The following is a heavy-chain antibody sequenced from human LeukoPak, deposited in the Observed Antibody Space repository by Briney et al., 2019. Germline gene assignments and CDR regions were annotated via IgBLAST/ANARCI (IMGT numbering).Heavy chain of an antibody. CDR1: GFIFSNYA. D-gene: IGHD3-10*01. Sequence: GGSLRLSCAASGFIFSNYAMTWVRQAPGKGPEGVAAISGSDGRKHYADSVKGRFTISRDNSKNMVYLQMNSLTAEDTDVYSCAKEYFGEIISNWFDPWGQGTLVTVSS. J-gene: IGHJ5*02. CDR3: AKEYFGEIISNWFDP. CDR2: ISGSDGRK. V-gene: IGHV3-23*01.